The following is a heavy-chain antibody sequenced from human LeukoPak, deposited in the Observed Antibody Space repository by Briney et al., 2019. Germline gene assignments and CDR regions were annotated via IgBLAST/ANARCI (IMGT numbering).Heavy chain of an antibody. J-gene: IGHJ4*02. D-gene: IGHD6-13*01. CDR1: GGSISSGGYS. Sequence: SQTLSLTCAVSGGSISSGGYSWSWIRQPPGKGLEWIGYIYHSGSTYYNPSPKSRVTISVDRSKNQFSLKLSSVTAADTAVYYCARSYSSSTYYFDYWGQGTLVTVSS. CDR2: IYHSGST. CDR3: ARSYSSSTYYFDY. V-gene: IGHV4-30-2*01.